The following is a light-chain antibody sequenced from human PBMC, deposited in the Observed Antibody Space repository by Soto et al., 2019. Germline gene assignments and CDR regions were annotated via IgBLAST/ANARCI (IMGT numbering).Light chain of an antibody. V-gene: IGKV1-33*01. J-gene: IGKJ5*01. CDR1: QDISNH. CDR2: DAS. Sequence: EIEMTQSTSSLSASVGDRVTVTCRASQDISNHLNWYQQKPGKAPRLLIYDASNLETGVPSRFSGSGSGTDFTVTISSLQPEDIATYYCQQYDIFPITFGQGTRLEIK. CDR3: QQYDIFPIT.